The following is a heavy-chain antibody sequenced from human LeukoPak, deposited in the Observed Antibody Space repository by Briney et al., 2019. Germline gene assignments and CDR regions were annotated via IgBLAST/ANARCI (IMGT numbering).Heavy chain of an antibody. V-gene: IGHV3-21*01. J-gene: IGHJ4*02. CDR2: ISSSSSYI. Sequence: GGSLRLSCAASGFTFSSYSMNWVRQAPGKGLEWVSSISSSSSYIYHADSVKGRFTISRDNAKNSLYLQMNSLRAEDTAVYYCASLSSSWGYWGQGTLVTVSS. CDR1: GFTFSSYS. D-gene: IGHD6-13*01. CDR3: ASLSSSWGY.